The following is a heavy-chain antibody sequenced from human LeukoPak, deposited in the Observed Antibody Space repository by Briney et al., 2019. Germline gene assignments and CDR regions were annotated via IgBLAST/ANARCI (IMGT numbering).Heavy chain of an antibody. V-gene: IGHV1-18*01. J-gene: IGHJ5*02. CDR3: ATQTKENWFDP. Sequence: GASVKVSCKASGYTFTSYGISWVRQAPEQGLEWMGWISAYNGNTNYAQKLQGRVTMTTDTSTSTAYMELRSLRSDDTAVYYCATQTKENWFDPWGQGTLVTVSS. CDR2: ISAYNGNT. CDR1: GYTFTSYG. D-gene: IGHD1-1*01.